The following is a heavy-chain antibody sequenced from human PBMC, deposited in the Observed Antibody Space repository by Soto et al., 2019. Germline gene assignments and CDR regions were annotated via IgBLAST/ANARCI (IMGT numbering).Heavy chain of an antibody. CDR3: AKSFSSNWYDYFNY. V-gene: IGHV3-23*01. Sequence: PGGSLRLSCAASEFTFSSYAMSWVRQAPGKGLEWVSAISGSGDRTYYADSVKGRFTISRDTSKNTLSLQMNSLRAEDTALYYCAKSFSSNWYDYFNYWGQGTQVTVSS. D-gene: IGHD6-13*01. J-gene: IGHJ4*02. CDR2: ISGSGDRT. CDR1: EFTFSSYA.